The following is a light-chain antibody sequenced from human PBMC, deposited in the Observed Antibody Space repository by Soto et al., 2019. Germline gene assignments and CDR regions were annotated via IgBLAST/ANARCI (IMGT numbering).Light chain of an antibody. CDR1: SSNIGSNY. CDR3: AAWDDSLKV. J-gene: IGLJ2*01. V-gene: IGLV1-47*01. Sequence: QSVLTQPPSASGTTGQRVTISCSGSSSNIGSNYVYWYQQLPGTAPKLLIYRNNQRPSGVPDRFSGSKSGTSASLAISGLRSEDEADYYCAAWDDSLKVFCGGTKVTVL. CDR2: RNN.